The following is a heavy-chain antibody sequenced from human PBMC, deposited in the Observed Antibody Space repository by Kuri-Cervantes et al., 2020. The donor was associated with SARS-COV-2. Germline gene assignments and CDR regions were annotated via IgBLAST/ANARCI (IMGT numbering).Heavy chain of an antibody. V-gene: IGHV3-15*01. CDR1: GLTFNEVW. D-gene: IGHD3-3*01. CDR3: TTETWEGKNDYWRCPMATRATYYGMDV. J-gene: IGHJ6*02. Sequence: GGSLRLSCGASGLTFNEVWMSWVRQAPGKGLEWIGRIKGKSDGGTTDYATAAEGRFIISRDDPQNTVSLQMNSLKTEDTAVYYCTTETWEGKNDYWRCPMATRATYYGMDVWGPGTTVTVSS. CDR2: IKGKSDGGTT.